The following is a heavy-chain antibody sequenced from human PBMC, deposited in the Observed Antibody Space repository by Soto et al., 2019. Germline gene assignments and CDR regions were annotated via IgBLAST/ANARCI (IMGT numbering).Heavy chain of an antibody. D-gene: IGHD5-12*01. J-gene: IGHJ6*02. CDR3: ARHSRYSGYVNDFFDGMDV. CDR2: IYYSGST. V-gene: IGHV4-39*01. CDR1: GGSISSDDYY. Sequence: KPSETLSLTCIVSGGSISSDDYYWSWIRQPPGGGLEWIGYIYYSGSTYYNPSLKSRVTISVDTSKNQFSLKLSSVTAADTAVYYCARHSRYSGYVNDFFDGMDVWGQGTTVTVSS.